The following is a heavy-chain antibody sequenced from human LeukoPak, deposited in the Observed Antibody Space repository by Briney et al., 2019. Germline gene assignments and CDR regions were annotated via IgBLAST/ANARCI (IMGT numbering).Heavy chain of an antibody. CDR1: GGSINTYY. D-gene: IGHD3-10*01. J-gene: IGHJ5*02. CDR2: IYYSGRT. V-gene: IGHV4-59*01. Sequence: SETLSLTCTVSGGSINTYYWSWIRQPPGKGLEWIGFIYYSGRTSYNPSLKSRVTISVDTSKSQFSLRLSSVTAADTAMYYCARLGLGDEACWFDPWGQGNLVNVYS. CDR3: ARLGLGDEACWFDP.